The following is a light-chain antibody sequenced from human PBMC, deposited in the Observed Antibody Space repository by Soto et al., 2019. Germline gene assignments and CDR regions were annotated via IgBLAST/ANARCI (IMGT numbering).Light chain of an antibody. J-gene: IGLJ2*01. CDR2: DVN. CDR1: SSDVGGYNF. V-gene: IGLV2-11*02. Sequence: QSALTQPRSVSGSPGQSVTISCTGTSSDVGGYNFVSWYQQHPGKAPELMIYDVNNRPSGVPDRFSGSKSGNTASLTISGLQAEDEADYYCCSYGGTYNVFFRGGTKLTVL. CDR3: CSYGGTYNVF.